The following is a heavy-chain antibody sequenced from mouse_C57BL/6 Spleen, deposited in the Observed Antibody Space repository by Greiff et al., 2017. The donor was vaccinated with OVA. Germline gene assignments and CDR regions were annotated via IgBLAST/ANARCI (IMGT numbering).Heavy chain of an antibody. CDR1: GFTFSDYG. CDR2: ISSGSSTI. J-gene: IGHJ4*01. Sequence: EVQLVESGGGLVKPGGSLKLSCAASGFTFSDYGMHWVRQAPEKGLEWVAYISSGSSTIYYADTVKGRFTISRDNAKNTLFLQMTSLRSEDTAMYYCAKPFYYGNPYYAMDYWGQGTSVTVSS. D-gene: IGHD2-1*01. CDR3: AKPFYYGNPYYAMDY. V-gene: IGHV5-17*01.